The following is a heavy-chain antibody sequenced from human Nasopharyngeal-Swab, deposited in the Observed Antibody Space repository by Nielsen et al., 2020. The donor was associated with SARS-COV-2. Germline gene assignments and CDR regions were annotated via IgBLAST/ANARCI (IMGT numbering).Heavy chain of an antibody. D-gene: IGHD1-26*01. Sequence: GKSLKISCAGSGFTFNSYSMIWVRQVPGEGLEWVSSISGSGSYVYYADSVKGRFTISKDSAKNSLYLQMNSLRAEDTAVYFCARIAGRGSIYYYYMDVWGTGTTVTVSS. CDR1: GFTFNSYS. J-gene: IGHJ6*03. CDR2: ISGSGSYV. V-gene: IGHV3-21*01. CDR3: ARIAGRGSIYYYYMDV.